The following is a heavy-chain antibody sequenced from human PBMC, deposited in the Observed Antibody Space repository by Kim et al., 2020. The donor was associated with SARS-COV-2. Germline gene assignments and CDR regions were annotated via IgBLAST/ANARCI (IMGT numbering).Heavy chain of an antibody. J-gene: IGHJ4*02. D-gene: IGHD2-15*01. CDR2: GTT. Sequence: GTTDYAAPVKGRLTLSRDDSNNTFYLQMNSLNTEDTAMYYSTPADRSILDYWGQGTLVTVSS. V-gene: IGHV3-15*01. CDR3: TPADRSILDY.